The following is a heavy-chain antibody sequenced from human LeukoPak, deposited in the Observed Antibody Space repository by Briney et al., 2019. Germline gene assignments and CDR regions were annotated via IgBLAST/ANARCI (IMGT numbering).Heavy chain of an antibody. CDR1: GFTLSSYW. CDR3: ARDRCTNGVCGGMDV. J-gene: IGHJ6*02. V-gene: IGHV3-74*01. Sequence: QPGAPLRLSSASAGFTLSSYWMQCVRQAAGKGLVWGSRIISDGSSTNYADSVRGRFTISRDNAKNPVYLQMSRLSAEDTAVYFCARDRCTNGVCGGMDVWGQGTTVTVSS. CDR2: IISDGSST. D-gene: IGHD2-8*01.